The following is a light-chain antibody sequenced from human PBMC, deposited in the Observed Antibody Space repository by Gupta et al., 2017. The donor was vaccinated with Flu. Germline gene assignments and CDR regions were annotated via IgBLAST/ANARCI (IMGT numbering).Light chain of an antibody. J-gene: IGLJ1*01. CDR3: CSYAGSSTWV. Sequence: SITISCTGTSTDVGGYNYVSWYQQYPGKAPKVMIYEVSNRPSGVSNRFSGSKSGNTASLTISVLQEEDEADYYCCSYAGSSTWVFGTGTTVTVL. CDR1: STDVGGYNY. V-gene: IGLV2-14*01. CDR2: EVS.